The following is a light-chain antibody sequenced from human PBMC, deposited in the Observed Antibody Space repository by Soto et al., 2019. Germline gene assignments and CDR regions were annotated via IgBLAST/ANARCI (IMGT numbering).Light chain of an antibody. V-gene: IGKV3-11*01. CDR2: DAS. CDR3: QQRSYWPT. J-gene: IGKJ1*01. Sequence: EIVLTQSPATLSLSPGERATLSCRASQSVSSFLAWYQQKPGQAPRLLIYDASNRATGIPPRFSGSGPGTDFTLTISSLEPEDFAVYYCQQRSYWPTFGQGTKV. CDR1: QSVSSF.